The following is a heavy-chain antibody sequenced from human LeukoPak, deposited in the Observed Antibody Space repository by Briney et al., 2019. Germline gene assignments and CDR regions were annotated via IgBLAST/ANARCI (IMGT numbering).Heavy chain of an antibody. D-gene: IGHD2-15*01. J-gene: IGHJ3*02. Sequence: SETLSLTCTVSGYSITSGYDWGWIRQPPGKGLEWIASIYYRRTTYYNPSLKSRVTISINTSTNQFSLKLSSVTAADTAVYYCARHVGYCSGGSCYSSGHDAFDIWGQGTMVTVSS. CDR1: GYSITSGYD. CDR3: ARHVGYCSGGSCYSSGHDAFDI. CDR2: IYYRRTT. V-gene: IGHV4-38-2*02.